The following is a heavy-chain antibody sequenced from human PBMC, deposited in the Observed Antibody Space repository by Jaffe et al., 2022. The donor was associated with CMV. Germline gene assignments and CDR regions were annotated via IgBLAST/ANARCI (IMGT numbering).Heavy chain of an antibody. Sequence: QVQLQQWGAGLLKPSETLSLTCGVIGGSVTGYQWGWIRQSPGKGLEWIGEVNHAGGVNSNPSLKSRVTISIDTSKKQFSLRLQSVTAADMAVYYCARGVRIRVGEESVHDHWGQGTLVTVSS. D-gene: IGHD3-16*01. CDR2: VNHAGGV. V-gene: IGHV4-34*01. CDR3: ARGVRIRVGEESVHDH. CDR1: GGSVTGYQ. J-gene: IGHJ4*02.